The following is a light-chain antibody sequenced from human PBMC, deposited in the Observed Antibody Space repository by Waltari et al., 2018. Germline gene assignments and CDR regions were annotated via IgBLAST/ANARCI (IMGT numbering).Light chain of an antibody. J-gene: IGLJ2*01. V-gene: IGLV2-8*01. CDR1: SSDIGGYNF. CDR2: DVS. Sequence: QSALTQPPSASGSPGQSVTISCTGTSSDIGGYNFVSWYQHHPGRAPKLLIYDVSKRPSGGPDRFSGSKSGNTASLTVSGLQAEDEGDYYCSSYAGSNNILFGGGTKVTVL. CDR3: SSYAGSNNIL.